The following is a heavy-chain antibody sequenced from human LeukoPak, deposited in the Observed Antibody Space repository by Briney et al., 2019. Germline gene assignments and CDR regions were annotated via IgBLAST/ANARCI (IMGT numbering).Heavy chain of an antibody. D-gene: IGHD3-10*01. CDR1: GFTLTDYY. V-gene: IGHV3-11*04. Sequence: PGGSLRLSCAASGFTLTDYYMSWIRQAPGKGLEWVSCISSSGSTKYYADSVKGRFTISRDKAKNSLYLQMNSLRAEDTAVYYCARDLDYYGSGEYFDYWGQGTLVTVSS. CDR2: ISSSGSTK. J-gene: IGHJ4*02. CDR3: ARDLDYYGSGEYFDY.